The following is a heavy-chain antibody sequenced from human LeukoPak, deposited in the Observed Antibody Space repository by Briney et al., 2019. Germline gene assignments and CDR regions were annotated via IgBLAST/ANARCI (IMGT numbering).Heavy chain of an antibody. Sequence: ASETLSRTCAVYGGSFSGYYWSWIRQPPGKGLEWIGEINHSASTKYNPSLKSRVTISIDTSKNQFSLKVSSVTAADTAVYYCARGQKYYYDSSGYGPNDYWGQGTLVTVSS. J-gene: IGHJ4*02. CDR2: INHSAST. V-gene: IGHV4-34*01. CDR3: ARGQKYYYDSSGYGPNDY. CDR1: GGSFSGYY. D-gene: IGHD3-22*01.